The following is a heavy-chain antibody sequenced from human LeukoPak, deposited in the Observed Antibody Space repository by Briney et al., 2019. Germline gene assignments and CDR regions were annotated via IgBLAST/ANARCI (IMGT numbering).Heavy chain of an antibody. CDR1: GFTFSSYG. V-gene: IGHV3-33*08. CDR3: ARTSDSSWYFDY. CDR2: IRYDGSNK. Sequence: PGRSLRLSCAASGFTFSSYGMHWVRQAPGKGLEWVAFIRYDGSNKYYADSVKGRFTISRDNSKNTLYLQMNSLRAEDTAVYYCARTSDSSWYFDYWGQGTLVTVSS. J-gene: IGHJ4*02. D-gene: IGHD6-13*01.